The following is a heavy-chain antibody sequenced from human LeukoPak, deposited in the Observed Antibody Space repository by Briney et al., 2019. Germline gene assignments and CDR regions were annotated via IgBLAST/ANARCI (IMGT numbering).Heavy chain of an antibody. D-gene: IGHD3-22*01. Sequence: GASVKVSFKASRATFSSYTISWVRQAPGQGLEWMGGIIPIFGAANYAQKFQGRVTITVDESTSTAYMELSSLRSEDTAVYYCASNYYDSSGYYRDYWGQGTLVTVSS. CDR1: RATFSSYT. CDR3: ASNYYDSSGYYRDY. V-gene: IGHV1-69*13. CDR2: IIPIFGAA. J-gene: IGHJ4*02.